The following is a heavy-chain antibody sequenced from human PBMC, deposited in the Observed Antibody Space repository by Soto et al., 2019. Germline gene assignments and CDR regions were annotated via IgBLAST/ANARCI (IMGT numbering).Heavy chain of an antibody. CDR3: ARARMFSGAHHDY. CDR2: ITPYNGNA. D-gene: IGHD1-26*01. V-gene: IGHV1-18*04. CDR1: GYTFTNFG. Sequence: QVHLVQSGAVVENPGASVKVSCKASGYTFTNFGINWVRQAPGQGLVWMGWITPYNGNANYPQKHQDRLTITTDTSTNTAYLELRSLRSDDTAVYFCARARMFSGAHHDYWGQGTRVTVSS. J-gene: IGHJ4*02.